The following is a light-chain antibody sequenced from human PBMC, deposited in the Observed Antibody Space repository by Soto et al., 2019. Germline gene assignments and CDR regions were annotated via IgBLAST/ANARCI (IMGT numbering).Light chain of an antibody. CDR2: HVS. V-gene: IGLV2-11*01. Sequence: QSALTQPRSVSGSPGQSVTISCTGTSSDVGGYNYVSWYQQHPGKAPKLLIYHVSQRPSGVPDRFSGSRSGNTPSLTIYGFQAEDEADYYCASYAGSSTLVFGGGTKLTVL. CDR1: SSDVGGYNY. J-gene: IGLJ2*01. CDR3: ASYAGSSTLV.